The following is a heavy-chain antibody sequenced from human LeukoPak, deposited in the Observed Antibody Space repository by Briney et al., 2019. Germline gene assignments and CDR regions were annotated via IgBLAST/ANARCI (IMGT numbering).Heavy chain of an antibody. J-gene: IGHJ6*03. CDR3: ARRAAAGPEYYYYMDV. D-gene: IGHD6-13*01. V-gene: IGHV3-11*04. CDR2: ISSSGSTI. Sequence: GGSLRLSCAASGFTFSDYYISWIRQAPGKGLEWVSYISSSGSTIYYADSVKGRFTISRDNAKNSLYLQMNSLRAEDTAVYYCARRAAAGPEYYYYMDVWGKGTTVTVSS. CDR1: GFTFSDYY.